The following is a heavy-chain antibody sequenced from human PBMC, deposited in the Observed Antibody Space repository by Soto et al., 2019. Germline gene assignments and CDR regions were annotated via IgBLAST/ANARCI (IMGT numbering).Heavy chain of an antibody. CDR3: ARDPHVLLWFGESTTADV. CDR2: ISSSGSTI. Sequence: GSLRLSCAASGFTFSSYEMNWVRQAPGKGLEWVSYISSSGSTIYYADSVKGRFTISRDNAKNSLYLQMNSLRAEDTAVYYCARDPHVLLWFGESTTADVWGQGTTVTVSS. V-gene: IGHV3-48*03. D-gene: IGHD3-10*01. CDR1: GFTFSSYE. J-gene: IGHJ6*02.